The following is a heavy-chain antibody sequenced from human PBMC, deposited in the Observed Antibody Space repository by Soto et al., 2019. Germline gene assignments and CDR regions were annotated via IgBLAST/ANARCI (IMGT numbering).Heavy chain of an antibody. CDR3: ATGGHYYDGSGSFDY. J-gene: IGHJ4*02. D-gene: IGHD3-22*01. CDR2: IYYSGST. Sequence: PSETLSLTCTVSGGSISSYYWSWIRQPPGKGLEWIGYIYYSGSTNYNPSLKSRVTISVDTSKNQFSLKLSSVTAADTAVYYCATGGHYYDGSGSFDYWGQGTLVTVSS. V-gene: IGHV4-59*01. CDR1: GGSISSYY.